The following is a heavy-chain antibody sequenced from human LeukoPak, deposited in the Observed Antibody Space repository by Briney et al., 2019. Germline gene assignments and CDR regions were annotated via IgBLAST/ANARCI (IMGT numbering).Heavy chain of an antibody. CDR3: AKGGIGAGNPLFDL. CDR2: VWFDGSNK. CDR1: GFTFSSYG. D-gene: IGHD6-19*01. V-gene: IGHV3-33*06. Sequence: GRSLRLSCAASGFTFSSYGMHWVRQAPGKGLEWVAVVWFDGSNKYYADSVKGRFTISRDDSKNTLYLQMNSLRAEDTAVYYCAKGGIGAGNPLFDLWGRGTLVTVSS. J-gene: IGHJ2*01.